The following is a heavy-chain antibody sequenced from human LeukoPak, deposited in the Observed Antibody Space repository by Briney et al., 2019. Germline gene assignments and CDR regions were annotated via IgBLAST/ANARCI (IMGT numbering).Heavy chain of an antibody. CDR2: ISYDGSNK. CDR1: GFTFSSYG. V-gene: IGHV3-30*18. CDR3: AKIPSDTVVTSFAL. J-gene: IGHJ4*02. Sequence: GRSLRLSCAASGFTFSSYGMHWVPQAPGKGLERVSVISYDGSNKYYADSVKGRFTISRDNSKNTLYLQMNSLRAEDTAVYYCAKIPSDTVVTSFALWGQGTLVTVSS. D-gene: IGHD4-23*01.